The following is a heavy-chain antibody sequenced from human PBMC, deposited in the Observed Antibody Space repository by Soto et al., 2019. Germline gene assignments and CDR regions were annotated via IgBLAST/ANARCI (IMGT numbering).Heavy chain of an antibody. CDR3: ARHLARLPPAPAWFGP. D-gene: IGHD2-21*02. V-gene: IGHV4-39*01. J-gene: IGHJ5*02. CDR2: FFYSGNT. CDR1: GDSITNTHY. Sequence: SETLSLTCTVSGDSITNTHYWGWIRQPPGKGLEWIGTFFYSGNTYYNPSLSSRVTISVDTSKNQFSLSLSSVTAADTAVYYCARHLARLPPAPAWFGPWGQGTLVTVSS.